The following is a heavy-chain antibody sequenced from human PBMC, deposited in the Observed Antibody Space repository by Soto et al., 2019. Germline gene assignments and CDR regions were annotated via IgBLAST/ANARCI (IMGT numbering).Heavy chain of an antibody. Sequence: QVQLVESGGGVVQPGRSLRLSCAASGFTFSSYGMHWVRQAPGKGLEWVAVISYDGSNKYYADSVKGRFTISRDNSKNTLELQMNSLGAEDTGVYYCAKASGGGWGLGPYYFDYWGQGTLVTVSS. CDR2: ISYDGSNK. D-gene: IGHD6-19*01. CDR3: AKASGGGWGLGPYYFDY. CDR1: GFTFSSYG. V-gene: IGHV3-30*18. J-gene: IGHJ4*02.